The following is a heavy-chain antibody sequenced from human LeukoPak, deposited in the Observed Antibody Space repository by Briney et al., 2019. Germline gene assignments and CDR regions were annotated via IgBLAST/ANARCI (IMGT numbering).Heavy chain of an antibody. D-gene: IGHD3-10*01. CDR2: IYSGGST. J-gene: IGHJ4*02. Sequence: HPGGSLRLSCAASGFTVSSNYMSWVRQAPGKGLEWVSVIYSGGSTYYADSVKGRFTISRDNSKNTLYLQMNSLRAEDTAVYYCARSRWGVNDYWGQGTLVTVSS. CDR3: ARSRWGVNDY. V-gene: IGHV3-53*01. CDR1: GFTVSSNY.